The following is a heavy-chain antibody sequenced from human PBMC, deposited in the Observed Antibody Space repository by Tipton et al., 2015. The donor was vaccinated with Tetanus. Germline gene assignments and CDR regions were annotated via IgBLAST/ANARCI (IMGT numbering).Heavy chain of an antibody. CDR3: ARCPYGGVSGTLYY. CDR2: ISYSGST. CDR1: GATVSRSNYH. J-gene: IGHJ4*02. V-gene: IGHV4-39*07. D-gene: IGHD4-23*01. Sequence: TLSLTCTVSGATVSRSNYHWGWIRQPPGKGLEWIGSISYSGSTNYNPSLKSRVTISIDTSKKQFSLNLSSVTAADTAVYFCARCPYGGVSGTLYYWGQGILVTVSS.